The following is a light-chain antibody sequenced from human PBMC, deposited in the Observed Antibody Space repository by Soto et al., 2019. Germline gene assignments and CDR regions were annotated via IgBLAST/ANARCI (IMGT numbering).Light chain of an antibody. CDR2: EVS. CDR1: SSDVGGYNF. J-gene: IGLJ2*01. Sequence: QSALTQPPSSSGSPGQSVTISCTGTSSDVGGYNFVSWYQQHPGKAPQLLIYEVSKRPSGVPDRFAGAKSGNTASLTVSGLQAEDEADYYCSSYAGSNNPVFGGGTKVTVL. V-gene: IGLV2-8*01. CDR3: SSYAGSNNPV.